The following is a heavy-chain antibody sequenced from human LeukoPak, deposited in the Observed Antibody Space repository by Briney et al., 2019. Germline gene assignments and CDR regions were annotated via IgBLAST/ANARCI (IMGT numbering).Heavy chain of an antibody. V-gene: IGHV3-7*01. CDR2: IKQDGSEK. CDR3: ARVAYYYDSSGYYSHSFDY. D-gene: IGHD3-22*01. Sequence: PGGSLRLSCAASGFTFSSYWMSWVRQAPGEGLEWVANIKQDGSEKYYVDSVKGRFTISRDNAKNSLYLQMNSLRAEDTAVYYCARVAYYYDSSGYYSHSFDYWGQGTLVTVSS. J-gene: IGHJ4*02. CDR1: GFTFSSYW.